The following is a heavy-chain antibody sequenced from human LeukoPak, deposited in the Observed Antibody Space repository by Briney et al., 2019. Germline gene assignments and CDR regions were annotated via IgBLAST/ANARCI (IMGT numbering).Heavy chain of an antibody. Sequence: GGSLRLSCAASGFTFSSYSMNWVRQAPGKGLEWVSSISSSSSYIYYADSVKGRFTISRDNAKNSLYLQMNSLRAEDTAVYYCARDDLRITVIVRPLGYFQHWGQGTLVTVSS. CDR3: ARDDLRITVIVRPLGYFQH. CDR2: ISSSSSYI. CDR1: GFTFSSYS. J-gene: IGHJ1*01. D-gene: IGHD3-22*01. V-gene: IGHV3-21*01.